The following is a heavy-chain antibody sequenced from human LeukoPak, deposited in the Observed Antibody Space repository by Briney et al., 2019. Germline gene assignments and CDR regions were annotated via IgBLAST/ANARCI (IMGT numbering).Heavy chain of an antibody. CDR1: GGTFSSYA. Sequence: SVKVSCKASGGTFSSYAISWVRQAPGQGLEWVGGIIPIFGTANYAQMLQGGATTTAEKSTSTAYMQLSSRRSEDTAVYYWGRGAGAGDPSHYFYYCGQGTLVTVSS. D-gene: IGHD6-19*01. J-gene: IGHJ4*02. CDR3: GRGAGAGDPSHYFYY. CDR2: IIPIFGTA. V-gene: IGHV1-69*06.